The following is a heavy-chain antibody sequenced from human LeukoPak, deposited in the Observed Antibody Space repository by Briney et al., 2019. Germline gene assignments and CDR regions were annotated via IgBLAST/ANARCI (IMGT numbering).Heavy chain of an antibody. CDR2: ISSSGSTI. Sequence: GGSLRLSCAASGFTFSSYEMNWVRQAPGKGLEWVSYISSSGSTIYYADSVKGRFTISRDNAKNSLYLQMNSLRADDTAVYYCARVPIYCSSTSCYGSPDYWGQGTLVTVSS. CDR3: ARVPIYCSSTSCYGSPDY. CDR1: GFTFSSYE. D-gene: IGHD2-2*01. V-gene: IGHV3-48*03. J-gene: IGHJ4*02.